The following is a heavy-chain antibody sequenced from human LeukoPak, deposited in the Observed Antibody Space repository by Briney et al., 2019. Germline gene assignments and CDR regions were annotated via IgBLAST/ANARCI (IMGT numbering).Heavy chain of an antibody. D-gene: IGHD6-19*01. J-gene: IGHJ4*02. CDR2: ISGSGGST. CDR3: TRDSGAWYTPFDY. V-gene: IGHV3-23*01. Sequence: GGSLRLSCAVSGFTFSSYAMSWVRQAPGKGLEWVSAISGSGGSTYYADSVKGRFTISRDSSKNTLYLQMNSLRAEDTAVYYCTRDSGAWYTPFDYWGQGTLVTVSS. CDR1: GFTFSSYA.